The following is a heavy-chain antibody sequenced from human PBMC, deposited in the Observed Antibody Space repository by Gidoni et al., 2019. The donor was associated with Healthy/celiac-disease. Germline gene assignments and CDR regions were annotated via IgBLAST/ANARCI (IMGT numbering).Heavy chain of an antibody. J-gene: IGHJ4*02. CDR2: IYTRGST. CDR1: GGSISSYY. V-gene: IGHV4-4*07. Sequence: QVQLQESGPGLVKPSETLSLTCTVSGGSISSYYWSWIRQPAGKGLEWIGRIYTRGSTNYNPSLKSRVTMSVDTSKNQFSLKLSSVTAADTAVYYCARDPGEPLVYYFDYWGQGTLVTVSS. D-gene: IGHD1-26*01. CDR3: ARDPGEPLVYYFDY.